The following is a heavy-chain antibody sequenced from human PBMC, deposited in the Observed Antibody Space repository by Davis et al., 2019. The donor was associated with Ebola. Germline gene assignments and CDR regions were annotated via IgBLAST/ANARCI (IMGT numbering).Heavy chain of an antibody. CDR1: GGSIITNNYY. V-gene: IGHV4-39*07. J-gene: IGHJ3*02. D-gene: IGHD6-6*01. CDR3: ARDVDSSSSAAFDI. Sequence: PLETLSLTCTVSGGSIITNNYYWGWIRQPPGKGLEWIGHMYYSGSTYYNPSLKSRVTISLDTSKNQFSLRLSSVTAADTAVYYCARDVDSSSSAAFDIWGQGKMVTVSS. CDR2: MYYSGST.